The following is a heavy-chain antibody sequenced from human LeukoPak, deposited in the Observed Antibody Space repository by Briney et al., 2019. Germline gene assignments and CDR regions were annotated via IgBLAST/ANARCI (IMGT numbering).Heavy chain of an antibody. Sequence: GGSLRLSCAASGFTFSSYGMHWVRQAPGKGLEWVAVISYDGSNKYYADSVKGRLTISRDNSKNTLYLQMNSLRADDTAVYYCAKERTGGWPFDYWGQGTLATVSS. D-gene: IGHD6-19*01. CDR3: AKERTGGWPFDY. J-gene: IGHJ4*02. CDR1: GFTFSSYG. CDR2: ISYDGSNK. V-gene: IGHV3-30*18.